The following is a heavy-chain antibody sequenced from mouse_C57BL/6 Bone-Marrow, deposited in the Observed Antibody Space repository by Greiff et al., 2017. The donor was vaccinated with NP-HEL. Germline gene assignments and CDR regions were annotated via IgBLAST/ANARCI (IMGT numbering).Heavy chain of an antibody. J-gene: IGHJ3*01. CDR2: ISSGGDYI. Sequence: DVKLVESGEGLVKPGGSLKLSCAASGFTFSSYAMSWVRQTPEKRLEWVAYISSGGDYIYYADTVKGRFTISRDNARNTLYLQMSSLKSEGTAMYYCTVSRGSTMVTTRFAYWGQGTLVTVSA. V-gene: IGHV5-9-1*02. CDR1: GFTFSSYA. CDR3: TVSRGSTMVTTRFAY. D-gene: IGHD2-2*01.